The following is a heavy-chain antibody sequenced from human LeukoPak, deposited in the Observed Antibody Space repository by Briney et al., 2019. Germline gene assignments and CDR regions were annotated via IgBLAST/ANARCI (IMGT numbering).Heavy chain of an antibody. CDR2: ISSSSSYI. CDR3: ARTYYYGSGSYRIFDY. Sequence: NAGGSLRLSCAASGFTFSSYSMNWVRQAPGKGLEWVSSISSSSSYIYYADSVKGRFTISRGNAKNTLYLQMNSLRAEDTAVYYCARTYYYGSGSYRIFDYWGQGTLVTISS. J-gene: IGHJ4*02. CDR1: GFTFSSYS. V-gene: IGHV3-21*04. D-gene: IGHD3-10*01.